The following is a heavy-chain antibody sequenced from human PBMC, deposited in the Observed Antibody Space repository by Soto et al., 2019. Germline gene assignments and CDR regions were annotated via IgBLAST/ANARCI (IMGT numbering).Heavy chain of an antibody. V-gene: IGHV3-48*01. Sequence: EVQLVESGGDLVQPGGSLRLSCAASGFTFSSYSMNWVRQAPGKGLEWVSFIGTTSTPIYYADSVKGRFTISRDNVKNSLYLQMNSLRAEDTAVYYCARYDYGNYGGAFDIWGQGTVVTVSS. CDR2: IGTTSTPI. CDR3: ARYDYGNYGGAFDI. D-gene: IGHD4-17*01. CDR1: GFTFSSYS. J-gene: IGHJ3*02.